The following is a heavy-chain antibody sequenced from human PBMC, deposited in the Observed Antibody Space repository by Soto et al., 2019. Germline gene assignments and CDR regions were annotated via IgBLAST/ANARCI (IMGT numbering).Heavy chain of an antibody. CDR1: GFSFSDFV. V-gene: IGHV3-33*01. D-gene: IGHD2-2*02. Sequence: QVQLVESGGGVGPPGESLRLSCVTSGFSFSDFVIQWVRQAPGKVLEWVAVIWYDGSEKYYADSVKDRLTISRDNSKNTVCLQMNSLTADDTAVYYCVRGSSCSSTICYNLAWFAPWGQGTLVTVSS. J-gene: IGHJ5*02. CDR3: VRGSSCSSTICYNLAWFAP. CDR2: IWYDGSEK.